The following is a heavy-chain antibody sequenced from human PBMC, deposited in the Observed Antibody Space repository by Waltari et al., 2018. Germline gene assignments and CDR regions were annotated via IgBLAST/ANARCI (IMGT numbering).Heavy chain of an antibody. V-gene: IGHV3-53*01. CDR2: IYSGGST. CDR1: GFTVSSNY. Sequence: EVQLVESGGGLIQPGGSLRLSCAASGFTVSSNYMGWVRQAPGKGLEWVSVIYSGGSTYYADSVKGRFTISRDNSKNTLYLQMNSLRAEDTAVYYCARSSDYVWGSYRYRPIDYWGQGTLVTVSS. CDR3: ARSSDYVWGSYRYRPIDY. J-gene: IGHJ4*02. D-gene: IGHD3-16*02.